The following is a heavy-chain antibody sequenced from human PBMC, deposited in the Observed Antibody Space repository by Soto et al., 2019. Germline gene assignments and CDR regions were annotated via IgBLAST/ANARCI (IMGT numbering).Heavy chain of an antibody. CDR2: IIPIFGTA. D-gene: IGHD3-22*01. CDR1: EDTFRNYA. V-gene: IGHV1-69*06. CDR3: ASTRYDSSAYYYWYLGL. J-gene: IGHJ2*01. Sequence: QVELVQSGAEVKKPGSSVKVSCQASEDTFRNYAISWVRQAPGQGLEWMGGIIPIFGTANYAQKFQGRVTITADTSENAVSLELSSLRSEDTAVYYCASTRYDSSAYYYWYLGLWGRGTLVTVSS.